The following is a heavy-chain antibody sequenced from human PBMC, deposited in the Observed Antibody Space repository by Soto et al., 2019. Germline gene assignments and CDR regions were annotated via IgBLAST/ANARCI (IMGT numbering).Heavy chain of an antibody. CDR2: INFDGSST. D-gene: IGHD3-22*01. CDR3: PRQYYDSEDY. J-gene: IGHJ4*02. V-gene: IGHV3-74*01. Sequence: EVQLVESGGGLVQPGGSLRLSCAASGFTFSSYWMHWVRQAPGKGLVWVSRINFDGSSTNYADSVKGRFTISRDNAKNTLYLQMNSLRAEDTAVYYCPRQYYDSEDYWGQGTLVTVSS. CDR1: GFTFSSYW.